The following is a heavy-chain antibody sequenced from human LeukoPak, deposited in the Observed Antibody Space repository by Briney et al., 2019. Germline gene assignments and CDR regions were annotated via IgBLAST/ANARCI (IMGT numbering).Heavy chain of an antibody. D-gene: IGHD3-22*01. J-gene: IGHJ4*02. CDR2: IWFDGSNK. Sequence: GGSLRLSCAAFGFTFSSYGMHWVRQAPGKGLEWVSVIWFDGSNKFYADSVKGRFTISRDNSKNTLYLQMNSLRAEDTAVYYCSRDLQYYDSSGSDYWGQGTLVTVSS. CDR3: SRDLQYYDSSGSDY. CDR1: GFTFSSYG. V-gene: IGHV3-33*01.